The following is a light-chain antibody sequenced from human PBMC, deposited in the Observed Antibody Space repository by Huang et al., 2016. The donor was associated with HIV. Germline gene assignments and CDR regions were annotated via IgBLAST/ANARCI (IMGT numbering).Light chain of an antibody. CDR3: QQYRHFYT. Sequence: DIQMTQSPSSLSASLGDRVTITCQASQDITAHLNWYQQKPGEPPKLLISGASYLESGGPSRFTGGGSGTGFYLSISSLHPEDVGTYYCQQYRHFYTFGQGTKLEIK. CDR1: QDITAH. J-gene: IGKJ2*01. CDR2: GAS. V-gene: IGKV1-33*01.